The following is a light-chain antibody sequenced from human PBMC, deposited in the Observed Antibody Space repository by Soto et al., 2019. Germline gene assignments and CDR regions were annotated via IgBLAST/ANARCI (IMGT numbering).Light chain of an antibody. CDR1: QSVSSSS. CDR3: QQYGSSFT. Sequence: EIVLTQSPGTLSLSPGERATLSCSASQSVSSSSLAWYQQKPGQAPRLLIYGAFSRATVIPDWFSGSASGTDFVLTSSRREHEDFAVYYCQQYGSSFTFGPGTKVDIK. J-gene: IGKJ3*01. V-gene: IGKV3-20*01. CDR2: GAF.